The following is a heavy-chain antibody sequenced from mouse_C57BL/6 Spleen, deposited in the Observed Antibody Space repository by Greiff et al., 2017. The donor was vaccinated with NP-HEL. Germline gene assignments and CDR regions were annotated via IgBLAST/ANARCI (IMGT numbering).Heavy chain of an antibody. Sequence: VQLKESEGGLVQPGSSMKLSCTASGFTFSDYYMAWVRQVPEKGLEWVANINYDGSSTYYLDSLKSRFIISRDNAKNILYLQMSSLKSEDTATYYCARDYDYDGHYYAMDYWGQGTSVTVSS. CDR2: INYDGSST. V-gene: IGHV5-16*01. CDR1: GFTFSDYY. D-gene: IGHD2-4*01. CDR3: ARDYDYDGHYYAMDY. J-gene: IGHJ4*01.